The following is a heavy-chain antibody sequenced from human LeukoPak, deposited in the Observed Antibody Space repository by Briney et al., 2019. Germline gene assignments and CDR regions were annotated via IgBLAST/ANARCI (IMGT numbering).Heavy chain of an antibody. V-gene: IGHV1-69*05. CDR1: GGTFSSYA. D-gene: IGHD4-17*01. CDR2: IIPIFGTA. Sequence: SVKVSCKATGGTFSSYAISWVRQAPGQGLEWMGRIIPIFGTANYAQKFQGRVTITTDESTSTAYMELSSLRSEDTAVYYCAVPEGTTVTGYWGQGTLVTVSS. J-gene: IGHJ4*02. CDR3: AVPEGTTVTGY.